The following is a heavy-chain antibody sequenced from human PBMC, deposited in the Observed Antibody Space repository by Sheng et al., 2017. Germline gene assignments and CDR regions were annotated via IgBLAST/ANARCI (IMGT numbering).Heavy chain of an antibody. D-gene: IGHD5-12*01. Sequence: EVQLLESGGGLVQPGGSLRLSCAASGFTFSSYAMSWVRQAPGKGLEWVSAISGSGGSTYYADSVKGRFTISRDNSKNTLYLQMNSLRAEDTAVYYCAKDQKRWLQFEFGSRRAPSYYFDYWGQGTLVTVSS. CDR1: GFTFSSYA. V-gene: IGHV3-23*01. CDR2: ISGSGGST. CDR3: AKDQKRWLQFEFGSRRAPSYYFDY. J-gene: IGHJ4*02.